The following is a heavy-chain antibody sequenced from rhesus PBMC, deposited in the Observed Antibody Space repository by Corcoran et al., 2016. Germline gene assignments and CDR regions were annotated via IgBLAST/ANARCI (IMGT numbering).Heavy chain of an antibody. CDR3: ARGGGTAGTFDY. V-gene: IGHV3-178*01. CDR1: GFTFSDYY. CDR2: ISNGGGST. D-gene: IGHD5-24*01. J-gene: IGHJ4*01. Sequence: EVQLVESGGGLAKPGGSLRLSCAASGFTFSDYYRDWGRQAQGKGLEWVSRISNGGGSTWSADSVKGRFTISRENAKNTLYFQMNSLRAEDTAVYYCARGGGTAGTFDYWGQGVLVTVSS.